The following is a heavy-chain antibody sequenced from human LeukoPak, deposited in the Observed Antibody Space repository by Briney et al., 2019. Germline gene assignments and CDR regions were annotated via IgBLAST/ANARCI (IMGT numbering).Heavy chain of an antibody. V-gene: IGHV1-69*13. J-gene: IGHJ5*02. D-gene: IGHD2-2*01. CDR1: GGTFSSYA. Sequence: ASVKVSCKASGGTFSSYAISWVRQAPGQGLEWMGGIIPIFGTANYAQKFQGRVTITADESTSTAYMELSSLRSEDTAVYYCARDSCSSTSCYSPSFDPWGQGTLVTVSS. CDR3: ARDSCSSTSCYSPSFDP. CDR2: IIPIFGTA.